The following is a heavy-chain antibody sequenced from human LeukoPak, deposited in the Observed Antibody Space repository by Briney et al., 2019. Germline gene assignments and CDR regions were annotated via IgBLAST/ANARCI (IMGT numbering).Heavy chain of an antibody. CDR3: ARDRGYCSSTSCYVDY. J-gene: IGHJ4*01. CDR2: ISSSGSTI. Sequence: GGSLRLSCAASGFTFSDYYMSWIRQAPGKGLEWVSYISSSGSTIYYADSVKGRFTISRDNAKNSLYLQMNSLRAEDTAVYYCARDRGYCSSTSCYVDYWGQGTLVTVSS. CDR1: GFTFSDYY. D-gene: IGHD2-2*01. V-gene: IGHV3-11*01.